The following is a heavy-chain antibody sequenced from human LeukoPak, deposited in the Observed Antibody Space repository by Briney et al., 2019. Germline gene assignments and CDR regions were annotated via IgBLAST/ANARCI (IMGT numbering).Heavy chain of an antibody. V-gene: IGHV3-30*04. D-gene: IGHD6-13*01. CDR1: GFTFSSYA. CDR2: ISYDGTNK. J-gene: IGHJ4*02. CDR3: ARGTGSSWYYDY. Sequence: GGSLRLSCAASGFTFSSYAMHWVRQAPGKGLEWVAVISYDGTNKYYADSVKGRFTISRDNSKNTLYLQMNSLKPEDTAVYYCARGTGSSWYYDYWGQGTLVTVSS.